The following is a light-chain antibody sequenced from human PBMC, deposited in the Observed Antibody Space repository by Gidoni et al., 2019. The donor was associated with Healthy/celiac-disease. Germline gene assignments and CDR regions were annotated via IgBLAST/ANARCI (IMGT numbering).Light chain of an antibody. V-gene: IGLV1-44*01. J-gene: IGLJ2*01. Sequence: QSVLPQPPSASGTPGQRVTISCSGSSSNIGSNTVNWYQQLPGTAPKLLIYSNNQRPPGVPDRFSGSKSGTSASLAISGLQSEDEADYYCAAWDDSLNGPNVVFGGGTKLTVL. CDR1: SSNIGSNT. CDR2: SNN. CDR3: AAWDDSLNGPNVV.